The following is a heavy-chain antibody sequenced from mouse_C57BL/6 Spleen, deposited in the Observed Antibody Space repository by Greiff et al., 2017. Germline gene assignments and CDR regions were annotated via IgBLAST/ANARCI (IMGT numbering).Heavy chain of an antibody. CDR2: IDPSDSYT. J-gene: IGHJ1*03. Sequence: QVQLQQPGAELVKPGASVKLSCKASGYTFTSYWMQWVKQRPGQGLEWIGEIDPSDSYTNYNQKFKGKATLTVDTSSSTAYLHLSSLTSEDSAVYYCARATTGYFDVWGTGTTVTVSS. CDR1: GYTFTSYW. V-gene: IGHV1-50*01. D-gene: IGHD1-1*01. CDR3: ARATTGYFDV.